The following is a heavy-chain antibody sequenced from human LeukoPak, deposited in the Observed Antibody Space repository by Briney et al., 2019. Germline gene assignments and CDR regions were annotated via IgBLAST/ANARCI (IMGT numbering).Heavy chain of an antibody. CDR3: ARDEISGWYVGAFDI. V-gene: IGHV1-18*04. Sequence: ASVKVSCKASGYTFTGYYMHWVRQAPGQGLELMGWISAYNGNTNYAQKLQGRVTMTTDTSTSTAYMELRSLRSDDTAVYYCARDEISGWYVGAFDIWGQGTMVTVSS. CDR1: GYTFTGYY. J-gene: IGHJ3*02. CDR2: ISAYNGNT. D-gene: IGHD6-19*01.